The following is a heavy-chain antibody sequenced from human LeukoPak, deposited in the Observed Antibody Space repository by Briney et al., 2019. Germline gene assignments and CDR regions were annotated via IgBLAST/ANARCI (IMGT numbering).Heavy chain of an antibody. CDR1: GGSVGSYY. J-gene: IGHJ4*02. CDR2: IYYSGST. CDR3: ARGSSQLWDY. Sequence: SETLSLTXTVSGGSVGSYYWSWIRQTPGKGLEWIGYIYYSGSTNYNPSLKSRVTISVDTSKNQFSLKLSSVTAADTAVYYCARGSSQLWDYWGQGTLVTVSS. V-gene: IGHV4-59*02. D-gene: IGHD5-18*01.